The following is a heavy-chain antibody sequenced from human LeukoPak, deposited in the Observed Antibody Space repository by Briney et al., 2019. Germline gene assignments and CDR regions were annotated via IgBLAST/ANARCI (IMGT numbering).Heavy chain of an antibody. J-gene: IGHJ2*01. CDR3: ARDSRPAHYYDSSVQDWYFDL. Sequence: PSGTLSLTCTVSGGSISSYYWSWIRQPPGKGLEWIGYIYYSGSTNYKPSLKSRVTISVVTSKNQFSLKLSSVTAADTAVYYCARDSRPAHYYDSSVQDWYFDLWGRGTLVTVSS. CDR2: IYYSGST. D-gene: IGHD3-22*01. CDR1: GGSISSYY. V-gene: IGHV4-59*01.